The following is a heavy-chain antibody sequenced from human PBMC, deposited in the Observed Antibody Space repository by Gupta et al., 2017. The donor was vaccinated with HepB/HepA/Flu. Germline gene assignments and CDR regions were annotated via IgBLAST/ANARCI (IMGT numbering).Heavy chain of an antibody. J-gene: IGHJ2*01. CDR1: GFTFNTYD. V-gene: IGHV3-23*01. Sequence: EVQMLESGGNLVQPGGSLRLTCTSSGFTFNTYDMSWVRQAPGKGLEWVSAIAGSGSGTTYEDSVKGRFTVARDTSKNTLYLQMNSLRADDTAIYYCAKVLKTWYFDLWGRGTLVTVSS. CDR3: AKVLKTWYFDL. D-gene: IGHD3-10*01. CDR2: IAGSGSGT.